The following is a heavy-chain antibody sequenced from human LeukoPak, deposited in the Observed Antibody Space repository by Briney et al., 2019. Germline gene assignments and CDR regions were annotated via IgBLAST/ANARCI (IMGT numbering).Heavy chain of an antibody. V-gene: IGHV6-1*01. Sequence: SQTLSLTCSLSGDSVSSNSAAWNWLRQSPSRGLEWLGRTYYRSKWYYEYAASVKSRITVKSDTSKNQFSLQLNSVTPEDTAVYYCASTHGPIDHWGQGTLVTVSS. D-gene: IGHD2-8*01. CDR3: ASTHGPIDH. CDR2: TYYRSKWYY. CDR1: GDSVSSNSAA. J-gene: IGHJ5*02.